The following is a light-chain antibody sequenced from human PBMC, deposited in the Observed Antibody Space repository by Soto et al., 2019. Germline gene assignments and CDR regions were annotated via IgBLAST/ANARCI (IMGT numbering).Light chain of an antibody. CDR3: QQYYSIPWT. CDR1: QSLVYSSNNKNY. Sequence: DIVMTQSPDSLAVSLGERATINCKSSQSLVYSSNNKNYLAWYQQKPGQPPKLLIYWASTRESGVPDRFSGSGSGTDFTLTISSLQAEDVAVYYCQQYYSIPWTFGQGTKVEI. J-gene: IGKJ1*01. CDR2: WAS. V-gene: IGKV4-1*01.